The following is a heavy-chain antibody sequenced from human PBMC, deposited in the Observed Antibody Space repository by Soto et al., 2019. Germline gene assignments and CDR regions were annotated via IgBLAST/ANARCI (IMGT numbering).Heavy chain of an antibody. V-gene: IGHV4-59*02. Sequence: SETLSLTCTVSCGSVSSYYWSWIRQPPWKGLDWIGNIYYTGGTTYNPSLKSRVSISMDTSKNQFSLKLSSVTAADTAVYYCARDRGHGYTYGTFDYWGQGTLVTVS. CDR3: ARDRGHGYTYGTFDY. CDR2: IYYTGGT. CDR1: CGSVSSYY. D-gene: IGHD5-18*01. J-gene: IGHJ4*02.